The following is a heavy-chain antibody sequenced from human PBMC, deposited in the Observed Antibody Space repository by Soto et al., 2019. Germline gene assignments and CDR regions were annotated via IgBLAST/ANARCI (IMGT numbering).Heavy chain of an antibody. D-gene: IGHD2-15*01. V-gene: IGHV3-23*01. CDR2: ISGSGGST. Sequence: EVQLLESGGGLVQPGGSLRLSCAASGFTFSSYAMSWVRQAPGKGLEWVSAISGSGGSTYYADSVKGRFTISRDNSKNTLYLQMNSLRAEDTAVYYCAKSSQLGVVVAATPLNYWGQGTLVTVSS. CDR3: AKSSQLGVVVAATPLNY. CDR1: GFTFSSYA. J-gene: IGHJ4*02.